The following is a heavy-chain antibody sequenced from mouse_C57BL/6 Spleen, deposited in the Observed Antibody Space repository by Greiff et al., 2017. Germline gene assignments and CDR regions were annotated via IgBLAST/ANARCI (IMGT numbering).Heavy chain of an antibody. J-gene: IGHJ4*01. V-gene: IGHV1-50*01. D-gene: IGHD1-1*01. CDR1: GYTFTSYW. CDR3: ARSGSTYAMDY. Sequence: QVQLQQPGAELVKPGASVKLSCKASGYTFTSYWMQWVKQRPGQGLEWIGEIDPSDSYTNYNQKFKGKATLTVDTSSSTAYMQLSSLISEDSAVYYCARSGSTYAMDYWGQGTSVTVSS. CDR2: IDPSDSYT.